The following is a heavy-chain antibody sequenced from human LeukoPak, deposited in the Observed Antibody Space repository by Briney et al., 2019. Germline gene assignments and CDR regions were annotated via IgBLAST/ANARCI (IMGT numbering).Heavy chain of an antibody. Sequence: ASVKVSCKASGYIFRKYAITWVRQAPGQGLEWMGWIDPYNGHTSRAQNFQGRVTMSTDTLTNTADMELTRLRSDDTAVYYCARVQEVDILTGYYRSGAFDIWGQGTMVTVSS. CDR2: IDPYNGHT. CDR3: ARVQEVDILTGYYRSGAFDI. V-gene: IGHV1-18*01. D-gene: IGHD3-9*01. J-gene: IGHJ3*02. CDR1: GYIFRKYA.